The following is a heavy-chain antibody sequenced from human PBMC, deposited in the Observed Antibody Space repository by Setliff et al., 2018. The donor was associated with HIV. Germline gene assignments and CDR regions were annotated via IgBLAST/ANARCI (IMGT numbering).Heavy chain of an antibody. CDR2: INAGNGNT. J-gene: IGHJ4*02. V-gene: IGHV1-3*01. Sequence: ASVKVSCKASGYTFTNYAMHWVRQAPGQRLEWMGWINAGNGNTKYSQKFQGSVTITRDTSASTAYMELISLRSEDTAVYYCAREEYHDFWSGFSNWGQGTLVTVSS. CDR1: GYTFTNYA. D-gene: IGHD3-3*01. CDR3: AREEYHDFWSGFSN.